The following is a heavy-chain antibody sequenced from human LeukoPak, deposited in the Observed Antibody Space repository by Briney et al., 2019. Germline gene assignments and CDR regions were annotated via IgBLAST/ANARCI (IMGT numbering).Heavy chain of an antibody. CDR2: ISRDGSST. CDR3: AKDHDSGDYLAFYMDV. D-gene: IGHD4-17*01. V-gene: IGHV3-43D*04. Sequence: PGESLRLSCASSGFNFADYAMHWVRQSPGKGLEWISLISRDGSSTYYGDAVKGRFTTSRDNSKNYLFLQMDSLRVDDTAFYFCAKDHDSGDYLAFYMDVWGKGTTVTVSS. J-gene: IGHJ6*03. CDR1: GFNFADYA.